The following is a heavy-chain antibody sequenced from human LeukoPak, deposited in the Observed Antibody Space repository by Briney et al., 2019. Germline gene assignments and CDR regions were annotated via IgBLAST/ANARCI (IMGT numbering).Heavy chain of an antibody. J-gene: IGHJ4*02. D-gene: IGHD5-12*01. Sequence: GGSLRLSCAASGFTFNNAWMSWVRQAPGKGLEWVPYISSSSSHTNYADSVKGRFTISRDNAKNSLYLQMNSLRAEDTALYYCTTRLRNHFDYWGQGTQVTVSS. CDR2: ISSSSSHT. V-gene: IGHV3-11*03. CDR3: TTRLRNHFDY. CDR1: GFTFNNAW.